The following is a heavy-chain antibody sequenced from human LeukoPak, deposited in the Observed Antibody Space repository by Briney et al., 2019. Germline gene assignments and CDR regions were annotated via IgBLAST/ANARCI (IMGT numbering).Heavy chain of an antibody. Sequence: GGSLRLSCAASGFTFSSYGMHWVRQAPGKGLEWVAVIRYDGSKTYYADSVKGRFTISRDSSKKTLSLQMNSLRAEDTAVYYCARDGNYRFDYWGQGTLVTVSS. CDR1: GFTFSSYG. V-gene: IGHV3-33*01. CDR3: ARDGNYRFDY. J-gene: IGHJ4*02. D-gene: IGHD3-16*02. CDR2: IRYDGSKT.